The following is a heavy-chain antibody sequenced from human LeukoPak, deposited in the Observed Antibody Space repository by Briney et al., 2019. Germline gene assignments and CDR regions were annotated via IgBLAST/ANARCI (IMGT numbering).Heavy chain of an antibody. CDR3: ARDQGGRPFDY. CDR2: IFGNGIEK. Sequence: GGSLRLSCAVAGINFNPYTMNWVRQAPGKGLEWVSGIFGNGIEKFYADSVKGRFTISRDNSKNTLYLQMNSLRAEDTAVYYCARDQGGRPFDYWGQGTLVTVSS. CDR1: GINFNPYT. V-gene: IGHV3-NL1*01. J-gene: IGHJ4*02. D-gene: IGHD1-26*01.